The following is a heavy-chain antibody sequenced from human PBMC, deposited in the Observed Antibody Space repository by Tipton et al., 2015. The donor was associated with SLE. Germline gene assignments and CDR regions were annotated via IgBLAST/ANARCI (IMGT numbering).Heavy chain of an antibody. J-gene: IGHJ6*03. D-gene: IGHD1-26*01. CDR2: ISWNSGSI. Sequence: SLRLSCAASGFTFDDYAIHWVRQAPGKGLEWVSGISWNSGSIGYADSVKGRFTISRDNSKNTLYLQMNSLRAEDTAVYYCARDRELLDYYYMDVWGKGTTVTVSS. V-gene: IGHV3-9*01. CDR3: ARDRELLDYYYMDV. CDR1: GFTFDDYA.